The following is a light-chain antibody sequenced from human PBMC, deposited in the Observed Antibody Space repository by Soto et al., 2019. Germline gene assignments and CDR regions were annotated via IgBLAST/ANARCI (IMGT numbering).Light chain of an antibody. Sequence: QAVVTQEPSLTVSPGGTVTLTCGSSTGPVISSHYPYWFQQKPGQAPKTLIYDTSNKHSWTPARFSGSLLGGKAAPTLSGAQPEDEAEYYCLLSYDGARVFGGGTKLTVL. V-gene: IGLV7-46*01. CDR2: DTS. CDR3: LLSYDGARV. CDR1: TGPVISSHY. J-gene: IGLJ2*01.